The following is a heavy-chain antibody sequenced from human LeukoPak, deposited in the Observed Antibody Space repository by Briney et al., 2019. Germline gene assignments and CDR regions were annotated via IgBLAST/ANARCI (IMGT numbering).Heavy chain of an antibody. D-gene: IGHD1-26*01. CDR1: GFTFSDYY. Sequence: PGGSLRLSCAASGFTFSDYYMSWIRQAPGKGLEWVSYISSSSSYTNYADSVKGRFTISRDNAKDSLYLQMNSLRAEDTAVYYCARVGANSYFDYWGRGTLVTVSS. J-gene: IGHJ4*02. CDR3: ARVGANSYFDY. CDR2: ISSSSSYT. V-gene: IGHV3-11*05.